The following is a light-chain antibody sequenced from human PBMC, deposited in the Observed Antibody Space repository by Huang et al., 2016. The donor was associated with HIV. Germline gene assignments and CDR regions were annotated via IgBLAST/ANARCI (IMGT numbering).Light chain of an antibody. CDR1: ENIAFS. J-gene: IGKJ4*01. V-gene: IGKV1-39*01. CDR3: QQSRILPRT. CDR2: AAS. Sequence: DIQLPPPPLSLSAPVGPSITIPCRASENIAFSLSWFHQIPGHAPKALIYAASRLQAGVPSKVSATGSGTNFTLAIKGLGPEDFATYYCQQSRILPRTYGGGTKVDI.